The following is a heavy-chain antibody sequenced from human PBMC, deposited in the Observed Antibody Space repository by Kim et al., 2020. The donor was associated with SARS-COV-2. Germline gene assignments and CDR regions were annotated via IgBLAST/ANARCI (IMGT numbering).Heavy chain of an antibody. J-gene: IGHJ6*02. CDR2: IYYSGST. Sequence: SETLSLTCTVSGGSISSGGYYWSWIRQHPGKGLEWIGYIYYSGSTYYNPSLKSRLTISVDTSKNQFSLKLSSVTAADTAVYYCARDSSGITMVRGVITYYYYGMDVWGQGTTVTVSS. CDR3: ARDSSGITMVRGVITYYYYGMDV. D-gene: IGHD3-10*01. V-gene: IGHV4-31*03. CDR1: GGSISSGGYY.